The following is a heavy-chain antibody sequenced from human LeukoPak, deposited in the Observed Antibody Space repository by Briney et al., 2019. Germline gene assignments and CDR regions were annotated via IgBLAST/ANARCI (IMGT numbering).Heavy chain of an antibody. CDR3: ARDQGGTGSWYEGEGY. CDR2: IYHSGST. D-gene: IGHD6-13*01. Sequence: SETLSLTCAVSGGSISSSNWWSWVRQPPGKGLEWIGEIYHSGSTNYNPSLKSRVTISVDKSKNQFSLKLSSVTAADTAVYYCARDQGGTGSWYEGEGYWGQGTLVTVSS. CDR1: GGSISSSNW. J-gene: IGHJ4*02. V-gene: IGHV4-4*02.